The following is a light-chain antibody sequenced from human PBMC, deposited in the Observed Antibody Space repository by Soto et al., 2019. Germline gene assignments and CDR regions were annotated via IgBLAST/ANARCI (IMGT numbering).Light chain of an antibody. CDR3: SSDTTSNTLV. CDR1: SSDVGAYNF. Sequence: QSALTQPASVSGSPGQSITISCTGTSSDVGAYNFVSWYQQHPGKAPKLMIYDVTNRPSGVSSRFSGSKSGNTASLASSGLQAEDEADYYCSSDTTSNTLVFGGGTKLTV. J-gene: IGLJ2*01. V-gene: IGLV2-14*03. CDR2: DVT.